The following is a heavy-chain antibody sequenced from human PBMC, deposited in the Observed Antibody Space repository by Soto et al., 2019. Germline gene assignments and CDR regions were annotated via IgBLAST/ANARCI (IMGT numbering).Heavy chain of an antibody. Sequence: EVQLVESGGGVIQPGGSLRLSCAASGFTVSSSYLSWVRQAPGKGLEWVSIMYSDGTTYYAASVKGRFTISRDTANNTLFLQMNSLRGEDTAVYYCARDSISYGPGVNDYWGRGTLVTVSS. V-gene: IGHV3-53*01. J-gene: IGHJ4*02. CDR3: ARDSISYGPGVNDY. CDR1: GFTVSSSY. CDR2: MYSDGTT. D-gene: IGHD5-18*01.